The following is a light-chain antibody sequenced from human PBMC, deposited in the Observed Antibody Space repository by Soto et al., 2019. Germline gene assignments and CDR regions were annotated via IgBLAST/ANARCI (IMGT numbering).Light chain of an antibody. CDR1: RSDVGGYNY. CDR3: CSYAGSYTLVV. CDR2: DVS. J-gene: IGLJ2*01. V-gene: IGLV2-11*01. Sequence: QSALTQPRSVSGSPGQSVTISCPGTRSDVGGYNYVSWYQQHPGKAPKLMIYDVSKRPSGVPDRFSGSKSGNTASLTISGLQAEDEADYYCCSYAGSYTLVVFGGGTKLTVL.